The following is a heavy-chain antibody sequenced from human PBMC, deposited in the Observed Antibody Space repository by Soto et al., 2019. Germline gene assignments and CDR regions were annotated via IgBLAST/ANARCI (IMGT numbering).Heavy chain of an antibody. D-gene: IGHD1-1*01. J-gene: IGHJ4*02. V-gene: IGHV4-61*01. CDR1: GGSVSSSFFY. CDR3: ARRTTSRGWSLFDS. Sequence: SETLSLTCTVSGGSVSSSFFYWSWFQPPPWQRLEWIGYIYYTWTTNYNPSLASRVAMWVDTSKKHFTLNLRSLTAADTARYYCARRTTSRGWSLFDSWGQGMLGTVSS. CDR2: IYYTWTT.